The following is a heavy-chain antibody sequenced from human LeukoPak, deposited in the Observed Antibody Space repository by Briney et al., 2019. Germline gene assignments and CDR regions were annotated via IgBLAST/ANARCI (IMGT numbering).Heavy chain of an antibody. CDR2: ITRSITT. V-gene: IGHV3-69-1*01. CDR3: ARAWGPDY. CDR1: GFTFSDYS. J-gene: IGHJ4*02. D-gene: IGHD7-27*01. Sequence: GGSLRLSCAASGFTFSDYSMNWVRQAPGKGLEWVSSITRSITTYYADSVKGRFTISRDNAKNSLYLQMNSPRAEDTAVYYCARAWGPDYWGQGTLVTVSS.